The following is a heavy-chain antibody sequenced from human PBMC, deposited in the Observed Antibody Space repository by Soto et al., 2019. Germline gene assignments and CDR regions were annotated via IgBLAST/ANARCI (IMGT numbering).Heavy chain of an antibody. V-gene: IGHV3-11*01. D-gene: IGHD6-13*01. CDR1: GFTFRDYY. Sequence: GGSLRLSCAASGFTFRDYYMTWIRQAPGKGLEWVSYISGDGGSTSYAVSVKGRFTVSRDNARSSLFLQMNSLRAEDTAFYYCAKLVTIAAAGTVDYWGLGTLVTVSS. J-gene: IGHJ4*02. CDR3: AKLVTIAAAGTVDY. CDR2: ISGDGGST.